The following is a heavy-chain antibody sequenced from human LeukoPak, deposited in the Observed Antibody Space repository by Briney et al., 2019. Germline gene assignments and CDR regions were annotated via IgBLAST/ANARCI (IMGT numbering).Heavy chain of an antibody. CDR2: IYYSGST. Sequence: SETLSLTCAVYGGSFSGYYWSWIRQPPGKGLEWIGYIYYSGSTYYNPSLKSRVTISVDTSKNQFSLKLSSVTAADTAVYYCVRDLLNEGNHLDYWGQGTLVTVSS. J-gene: IGHJ4*02. D-gene: IGHD4-23*01. V-gene: IGHV4-30-4*01. CDR3: VRDLLNEGNHLDY. CDR1: GGSFSGYY.